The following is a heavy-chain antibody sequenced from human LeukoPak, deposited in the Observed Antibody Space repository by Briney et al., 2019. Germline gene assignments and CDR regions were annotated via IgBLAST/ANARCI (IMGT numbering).Heavy chain of an antibody. J-gene: IGHJ4*02. CDR2: ISASETSI. CDR3: VRDNLENQWLERSY. CDR1: GFTFSSYA. Sequence: GGSLRLSCAASGFTFSSYAMSWVRQAPGKGLEWVSQISASETSIKYADSVRGRFTISRDNVKNSVYLQMNSLRAEDTAIYYCVRDNLENQWLERSYWGQGTLVTVSS. V-gene: IGHV3-48*01. D-gene: IGHD6-19*01.